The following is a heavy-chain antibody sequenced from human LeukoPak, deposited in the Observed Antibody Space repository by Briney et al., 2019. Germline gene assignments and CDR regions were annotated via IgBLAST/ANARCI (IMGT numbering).Heavy chain of an antibody. CDR3: ARGSRDSRPYYIDF. CDR2: INGRGCDT. J-gene: IGHJ4*02. V-gene: IGHV3-23*01. D-gene: IGHD3-3*01. CDR1: GCTFINYA. Sequence: GGSLPLTCLSTGCTFINYALHGLGQPPGRGLAGVSAINGRGCDTYHVDSVRDRLINSIDNSKDTLYLQMNILSAEDTALYYCARGSRDSRPYYIDFWGQEKLVTVSS.